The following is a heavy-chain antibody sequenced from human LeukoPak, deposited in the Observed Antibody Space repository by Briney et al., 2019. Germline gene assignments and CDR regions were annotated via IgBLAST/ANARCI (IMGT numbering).Heavy chain of an antibody. CDR3: ARGADWFDP. CDR1: GASFSSYY. D-gene: IGHD4/OR15-4a*01. V-gene: IGHV4-4*07. CDR2: IYSSGST. Sequence: SETLSLTCIVSGASFSSYYWTWIRQPAGKGLEWIGRIYSSGSTNYNPSLRSRITMSVDTSKNQFSLKLSSVTAADTAVYYCARGADWFDPWGQGILVTVSS. J-gene: IGHJ5*02.